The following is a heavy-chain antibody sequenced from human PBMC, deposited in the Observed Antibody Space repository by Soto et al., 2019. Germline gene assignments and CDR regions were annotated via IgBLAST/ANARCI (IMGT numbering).Heavy chain of an antibody. CDR3: ARDTPPIDY. CDR1: GFTLTSYR. Sequence: QVQLVQSGAEVKKPGASVKVSCKASGFTLTSYRISWVRQAPGQGLEWMGWISAYNGNRNYAQNLQGRVTMTTDTATSTAYMELRSVRSDDTAVYYCARDTPPIDYWGQGTLVTVSS. CDR2: ISAYNGNR. V-gene: IGHV1-18*01. J-gene: IGHJ4*02.